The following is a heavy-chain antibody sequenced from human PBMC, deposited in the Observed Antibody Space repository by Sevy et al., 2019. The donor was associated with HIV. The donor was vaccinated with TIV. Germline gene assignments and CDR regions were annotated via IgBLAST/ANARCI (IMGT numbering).Heavy chain of an antibody. V-gene: IGHV3-23*01. CDR2: ISGSGGST. Sequence: GGSLRLSCAASGFTFSSYAMSWVRQAPGKGLEWVSAISGSGGSTYYADSVKGRFTISRDNSKNTLYLQMNSLRAEDSAVYYCAKVGTDTAMVFEKDAFDIWGQWTMVTVSS. CDR1: GFTFSSYA. D-gene: IGHD5-18*01. J-gene: IGHJ3*02. CDR3: AKVGTDTAMVFEKDAFDI.